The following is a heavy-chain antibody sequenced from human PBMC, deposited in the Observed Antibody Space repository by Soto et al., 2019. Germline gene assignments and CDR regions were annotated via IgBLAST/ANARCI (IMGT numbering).Heavy chain of an antibody. D-gene: IGHD3-10*01. CDR3: ARGDFASGSYYNPTPTWFDP. J-gene: IGHJ5*02. CDR1: GASVRSSSYY. CDR2: IYFSGTT. Sequence: SETLSLTCTVSGASVRSSSYYWGWIRQSPGKGLEWIGSIYFSGTTYYNPSLKSRVIMSVDTSKNQFSLKMSSVTAADTAVYYCARGDFASGSYYNPTPTWFDPWGQGALVTV. V-gene: IGHV4-39*01.